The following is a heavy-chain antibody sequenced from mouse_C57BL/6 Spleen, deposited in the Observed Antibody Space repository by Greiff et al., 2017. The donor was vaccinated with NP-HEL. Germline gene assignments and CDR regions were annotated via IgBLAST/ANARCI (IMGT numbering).Heavy chain of an antibody. CDR1: GFTFSDYG. J-gene: IGHJ2*01. Sequence: EVKLVESGGGLVKPGGSLQLSCAASGFTFSDYGMHWVRQAPEKGREWVAYISSGSSTIYYADTVKGRFTISRDNAKNTLFLQMTSLRSEDTAMYYCAGSDYDVEYFDYWGQGTTLTVSS. CDR2: ISSGSSTI. D-gene: IGHD2-4*01. V-gene: IGHV5-17*01. CDR3: AGSDYDVEYFDY.